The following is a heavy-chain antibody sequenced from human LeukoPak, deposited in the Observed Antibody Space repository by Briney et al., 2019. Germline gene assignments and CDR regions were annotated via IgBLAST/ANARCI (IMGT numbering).Heavy chain of an antibody. D-gene: IGHD3-22*01. V-gene: IGHV3-30*03. CDR1: GFSFGSYG. CDR3: ASTETPSYYDSNGYFPFYFDY. Sequence: GGPLRLPCVPSGFSFGSYGLPWIRQAPGKGLEWVAVISNDGTRKYYADAVKSRFTISRDNSRNTLYLPMNSLRAEDTAVYYCASTETPSYYDSNGYFPFYFDYWGQGILVTVSS. CDR2: ISNDGTRK. J-gene: IGHJ4*02.